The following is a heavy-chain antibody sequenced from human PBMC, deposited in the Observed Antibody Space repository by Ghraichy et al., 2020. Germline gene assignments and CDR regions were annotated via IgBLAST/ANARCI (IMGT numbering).Heavy chain of an antibody. J-gene: IGHJ5*02. CDR1: GFTFSSYA. D-gene: IGHD3-10*01. CDR3: AKEVVRGVIIPNWFDP. CDR2: ISGSGGST. Sequence: GGSLRLSCAASGFTFSSYAMSWVRQAPGKGLEWVSAISGSGGSTYYADSVKGRFTISRDNSKNTLYLQMNSLRAEDTAVYYCAKEVVRGVIIPNWFDPWGQGTLVTVSS. V-gene: IGHV3-23*01.